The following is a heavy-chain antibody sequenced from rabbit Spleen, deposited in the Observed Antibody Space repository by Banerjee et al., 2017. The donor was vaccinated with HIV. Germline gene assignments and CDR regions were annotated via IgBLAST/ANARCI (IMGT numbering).Heavy chain of an antibody. CDR2: IYAGSSGST. CDR1: GFSFSSGYD. Sequence: QQLVESGGGLVKPGASLTLTCKASGFSFSSGYDMCWVRQAPGKGLEWIACIYAGSSGSTYSASWAKGRFTLSKTSSTTVTLRMTSLTAADTATYFCARDTSTSFSTYGMDLWGPGTLVTVS. J-gene: IGHJ6*01. CDR3: ARDTSTSFSTYGMDL. V-gene: IGHV1S40*01. D-gene: IGHD1-1*01.